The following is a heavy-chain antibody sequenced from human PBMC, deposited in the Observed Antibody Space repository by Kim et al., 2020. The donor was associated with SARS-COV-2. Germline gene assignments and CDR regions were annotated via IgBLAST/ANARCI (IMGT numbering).Heavy chain of an antibody. V-gene: IGHV4-39*01. CDR2: IYYSVST. CDR3: ARHLAGYNWNYGNNNWFDP. Sequence: SETLSLTCTVSGGSISSSSYYWGWIRQPPGKGLEWIGSIYYSVSTYYNPSLKSRVTISVDTSKNQFSLKLSSVTAADTAVYYCARHLAGYNWNYGNNNWFDPWGQGTLVTVSS. D-gene: IGHD1-7*01. CDR1: GGSISSSSYY. J-gene: IGHJ5*02.